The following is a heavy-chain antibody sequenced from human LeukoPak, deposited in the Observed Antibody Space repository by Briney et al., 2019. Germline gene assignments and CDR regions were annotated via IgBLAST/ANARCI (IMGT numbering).Heavy chain of an antibody. Sequence: GGSLRLSCAASGFTFSSYGMHWVRQAPGKGLEWVAVISYDGSNKYYAGSVKGRFTISRDNSKNTLYLQMNSLRAEDTAVYYCANSAWGYSYGEEFDYWGQGTLVTVSS. CDR1: GFTFSSYG. CDR2: ISYDGSNK. V-gene: IGHV3-30*18. J-gene: IGHJ4*02. CDR3: ANSAWGYSYGEEFDY. D-gene: IGHD5-18*01.